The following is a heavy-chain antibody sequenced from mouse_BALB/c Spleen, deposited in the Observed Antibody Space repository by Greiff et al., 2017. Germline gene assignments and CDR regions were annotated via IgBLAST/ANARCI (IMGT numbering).Heavy chain of an antibody. CDR2: IYCGDGNT. J-gene: IGHJ3*01. Sequence: QVQLQQSGPELVKPGASVKMSCKASGYTFTSYYIHWVRQRPGQGLEWIGWIYCGDGNTKYNEKFKGKTTLTADKSSSTAYMLVSSLTSEDSAIYFCIRHEGLSYWGQGTLVTVSA. CDR3: IRHEGLSY. CDR1: GYTFTSYY. V-gene: IGHV1S56*01.